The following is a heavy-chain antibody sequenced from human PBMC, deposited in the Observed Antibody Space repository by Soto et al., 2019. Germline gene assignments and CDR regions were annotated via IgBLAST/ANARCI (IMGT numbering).Heavy chain of an antibody. CDR3: AKVIAVAGTGYAFDI. CDR2: ISYDGSNK. V-gene: IGHV3-30*18. D-gene: IGHD6-19*01. J-gene: IGHJ3*02. CDR1: GFTFSSYG. Sequence: GGSLRLSCAASGFTFSSYGMHWVRQAPGKGLEWVAVISYDGSNKYYADSVKGRFTISRDNSKNTLYLQMNSLRAEDTAVYYCAKVIAVAGTGYAFDIWGQGTMVTVSS.